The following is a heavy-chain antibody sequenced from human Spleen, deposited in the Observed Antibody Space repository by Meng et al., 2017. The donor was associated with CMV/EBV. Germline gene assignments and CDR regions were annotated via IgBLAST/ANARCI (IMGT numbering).Heavy chain of an antibody. CDR2: IYWDDDQ. J-gene: IGHJ4*02. CDR3: AHHRDAYNGYFDY. V-gene: IGHV2-5*02. Sequence: QITLKESGPTQVRPSQTPTLTCPFSGFSLGTGGVGVGWIRQPPGKALEWLALIYWDDDQRYSPSLKSRLTISKDTSKNQVVLTMTNMDLVDTATYYCAHHRDAYNGYFDYWGPGTLVTVSS. D-gene: IGHD5-24*01. CDR1: GFSLGTGGVG.